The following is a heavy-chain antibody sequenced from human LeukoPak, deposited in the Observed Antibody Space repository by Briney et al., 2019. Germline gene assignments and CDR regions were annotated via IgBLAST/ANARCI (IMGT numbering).Heavy chain of an antibody. CDR1: GFTFSSYA. Sequence: GGSLRLSWAASGFTFSSYAMSWVRQAPGKGLEWVSAISGSGGSTYYADSVKGRFTISRDNSKNTLYLQMNSLRAEDTAVYYCAKDGVVGTTSDFDYWGQGTLVTVSS. V-gene: IGHV3-23*01. J-gene: IGHJ4*02. CDR3: AKDGVVGTTSDFDY. CDR2: ISGSGGST. D-gene: IGHD1-26*01.